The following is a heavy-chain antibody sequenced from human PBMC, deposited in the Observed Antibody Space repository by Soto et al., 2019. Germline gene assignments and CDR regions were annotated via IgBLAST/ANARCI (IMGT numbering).Heavy chain of an antibody. J-gene: IGHJ4*02. CDR1: GFTFDDYA. CDR2: ISWNSGSI. Sequence: DVQLVESGGGLVQPGRSLRLSCAASGFTFDDYAMHWVRQAPGKGLEWVSGISWNSGSIGYADSVKGRFTISRDNAKNSLYLQMNSLRAEDTALYYCAKTRRGDYYEELDYWGQGTLVTVSS. D-gene: IGHD4-17*01. CDR3: AKTRRGDYYEELDY. V-gene: IGHV3-9*01.